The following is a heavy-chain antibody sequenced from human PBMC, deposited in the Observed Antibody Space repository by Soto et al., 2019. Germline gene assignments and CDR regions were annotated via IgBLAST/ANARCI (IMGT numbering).Heavy chain of an antibody. D-gene: IGHD3-3*01. Sequence: QITLKESGPTLVKATQTVTLTCSFSGFSLSGGEMGVGWIRQPPGTALEWLALIYWNDDKRYSPSLKSRLTSSKDTPKNQVVLTMTNMDPVDTATYYCAHRYDVGSGYRFWGQGILVTVSS. CDR3: AHRYDVGSGYRF. CDR1: GFSLSGGEMG. J-gene: IGHJ4*02. CDR2: IYWNDDK. V-gene: IGHV2-5*01.